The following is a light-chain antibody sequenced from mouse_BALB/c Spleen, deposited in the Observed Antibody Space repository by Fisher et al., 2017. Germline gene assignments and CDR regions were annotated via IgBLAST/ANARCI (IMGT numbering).Light chain of an antibody. CDR1: SSVSSSY. CDR2: STS. CDR3: QQRSSYPLT. Sequence: DIVLTQSTAIMSASLGERVTMTCTASSSVSSSYLHWYQQKSGASPKLWIYSTSNLASGVPARFSGSGSGTSYSLTISSMEAEDAATYYCQQRSSYPLTFGAGTKLELK. J-gene: IGKJ5*01. V-gene: IGKV4-57-1*01.